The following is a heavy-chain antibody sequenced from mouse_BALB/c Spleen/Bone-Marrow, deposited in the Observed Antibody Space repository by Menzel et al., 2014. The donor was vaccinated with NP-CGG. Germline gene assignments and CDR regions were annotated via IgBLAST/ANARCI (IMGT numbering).Heavy chain of an antibody. CDR2: ISSGGSYT. CDR1: GFTFSSYG. Sequence: EVNVVESGGDLVKPGGSLKLSCAASGFTFSSYGMSWVRQTPDKRLGWVATISSGGSYTYYPDSVKGRFTISRDNAKNTLYLQMSSLKSDDTAMYYCARQTYYDYDGYFDYWGQGTTLTVSS. CDR3: ARQTYYDYDGYFDY. D-gene: IGHD2-4*01. V-gene: IGHV5-6*01. J-gene: IGHJ2*01.